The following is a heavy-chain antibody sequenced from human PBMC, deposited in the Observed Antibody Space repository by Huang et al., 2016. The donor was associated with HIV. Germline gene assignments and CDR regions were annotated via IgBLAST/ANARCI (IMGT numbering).Heavy chain of an antibody. J-gene: IGHJ6*03. CDR3: ARGGGIQLWLLRYYYMDV. V-gene: IGHV1-18*01. CDR1: GYTFSSFG. D-gene: IGHD5-18*01. Sequence: QVQLVQSGAEVKKPGASVKVSCKASGYTFSSFGISWVRQAPGPGLEWGGWSSVYNRNTKVAQKFQGRLTMTTDTSTSTAYMELRSLRSDDTAVYYCARGGGIQLWLLRYYYMDVWGNGTTVTVSS. CDR2: SSVYNRNT.